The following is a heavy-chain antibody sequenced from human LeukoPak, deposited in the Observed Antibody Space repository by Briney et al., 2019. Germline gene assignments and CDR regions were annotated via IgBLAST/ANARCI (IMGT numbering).Heavy chain of an antibody. CDR3: VGSGGSCYGY. D-gene: IGHD2-15*01. J-gene: IGHJ4*02. CDR2: INHSGST. Sequence: PSETLSLTCAVYGGSFSGYYWSWIRQPPGKGLEWIGEINHSGSTNYNPSLKSRVTISVDTSKNQLSLKLSSVTAADTAVYYCVGSGGSCYGYWGQGTLVTVSS. V-gene: IGHV4-34*01. CDR1: GGSFSGYY.